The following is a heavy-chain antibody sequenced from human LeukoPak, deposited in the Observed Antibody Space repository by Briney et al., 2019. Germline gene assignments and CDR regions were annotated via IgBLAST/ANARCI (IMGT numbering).Heavy chain of an antibody. V-gene: IGHV3-15*01. Sequence: PGGSLRLSCAAAGLSITNTWMGWVRQAPGQELEWIGRIKSESDGGATDYAAPVKGRFTISRDDSQNTLFLQMDSLKTEDTAIYYCATYLADSGNTCHFDNWGQGTLVTVSS. CDR2: IKSESDGGAT. CDR1: GLSITNTW. D-gene: IGHD3-10*01. J-gene: IGHJ4*02. CDR3: ATYLADSGNTCHFDN.